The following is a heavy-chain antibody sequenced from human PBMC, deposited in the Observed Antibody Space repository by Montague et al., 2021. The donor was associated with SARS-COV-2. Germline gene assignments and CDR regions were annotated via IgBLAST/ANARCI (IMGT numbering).Heavy chain of an antibody. V-gene: IGHV3-30*04. J-gene: IGHJ4*02. CDR3: ARNYYDSSDHFEY. D-gene: IGHD3-22*01. CDR2: ISYDGSNK. CDR1: GFTFSSYA. Sequence: SLRLSCAASGFTFSSYAMYWVRQAPGKGLEWVAVISYDGSNKYYADSVKGRFTISRDNSKNTLYLQMNSLRAEDTAVYYCARNYYDSSDHFEYWGQGTLVTVSS.